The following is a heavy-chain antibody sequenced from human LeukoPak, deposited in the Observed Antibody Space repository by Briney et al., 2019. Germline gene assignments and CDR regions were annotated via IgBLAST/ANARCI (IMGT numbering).Heavy chain of an antibody. Sequence: GGSLRLSCAASGFIFSTYSMGGVRQAPGKGLEWVSVINNYGGSTFYADSVKGRFTIYRDNSKNTLYLQMNSLRAEDTAVYYCARYWNDRYFDYWGQGTLVTVSS. V-gene: IGHV3-23*01. J-gene: IGHJ4*02. CDR3: ARYWNDRYFDY. CDR2: INNYGGST. D-gene: IGHD1-1*01. CDR1: GFIFSTYS.